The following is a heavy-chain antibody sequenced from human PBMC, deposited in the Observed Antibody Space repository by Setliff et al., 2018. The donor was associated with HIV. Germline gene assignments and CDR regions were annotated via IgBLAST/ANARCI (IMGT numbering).Heavy chain of an antibody. CDR2: VSSIGNT. D-gene: IGHD1-26*01. Sequence: SETLSLTCSVSGISINGYYWSWNRQSPRTRLEWIGYVSSIGNTNYNPSLKSRVTISVDTSKNQFSLQLNSVTAADTAVYFFARTRAPYFFDFWGQGAQVTVSS. J-gene: IGHJ4*02. CDR1: GISINGYY. V-gene: IGHV4-4*08. CDR3: ARTRAPYFFDF.